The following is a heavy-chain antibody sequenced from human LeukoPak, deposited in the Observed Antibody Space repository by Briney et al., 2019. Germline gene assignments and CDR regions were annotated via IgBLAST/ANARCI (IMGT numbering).Heavy chain of an antibody. J-gene: IGHJ4*02. CDR2: IYYSGST. D-gene: IGHD1-26*01. CDR3: ARHFGGSYYPRFDY. V-gene: IGHV4-59*08. CDR1: GGSISSYY. Sequence: SETPSLTCTVSGGSISSYYWSWIRQRPGKGLEWIGYIYYSGSTSYNPSLKSRVTISVDTSKNQFSLKLSSVTAADTAVYYCARHFGGSYYPRFDYWGQGTLVTVSS.